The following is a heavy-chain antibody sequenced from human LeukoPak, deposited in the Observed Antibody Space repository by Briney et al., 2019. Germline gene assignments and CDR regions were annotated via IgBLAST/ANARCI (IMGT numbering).Heavy chain of an antibody. CDR2: LYSDGAT. Sequence: GGSLRLSCAASGFTVSSYYMNWVRQAPGKGLQWVSILYSDGATYYADSVKGRFTISRDNSRSTLYLQMNSLRAEDTAVYFCARVAYYRVTADQITDAFDVWGHGTVVTVSS. CDR1: GFTVSSYY. CDR3: ARVAYYRVTADQITDAFDV. J-gene: IGHJ3*01. D-gene: IGHD2-21*02. V-gene: IGHV3-66*01.